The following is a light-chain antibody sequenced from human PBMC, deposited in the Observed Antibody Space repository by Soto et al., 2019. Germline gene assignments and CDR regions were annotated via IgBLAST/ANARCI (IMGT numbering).Light chain of an antibody. Sequence: EIVLTQSPGTLSLSPGDIATLSCRASQSVSNNYLAWYQQKPGQAPRLLIYGASTRATGIPARFSGSGSGTEFTLTISSLQSEDFAVYYCQQYTAWPLTFGGGTKVDIK. J-gene: IGKJ4*01. CDR2: GAS. CDR3: QQYTAWPLT. V-gene: IGKV3-15*01. CDR1: QSVSNN.